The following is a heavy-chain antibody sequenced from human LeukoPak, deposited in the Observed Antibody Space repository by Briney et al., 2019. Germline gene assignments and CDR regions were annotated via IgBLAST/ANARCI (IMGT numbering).Heavy chain of an antibody. J-gene: IGHJ4*02. D-gene: IGHD4-17*01. CDR3: ARGVDYERYFDY. Sequence: PGGSLRLSCAASGFTVKSNYMSWVRQAPGKGLEWVSVIYSAGSTYYADSVKGRFTISRHNSKNTLYLQMNSLRAEDTALYYCARGVDYERYFDYWGQGTLVTVSS. V-gene: IGHV3-53*01. CDR1: GFTVKSNY. CDR2: IYSAGST.